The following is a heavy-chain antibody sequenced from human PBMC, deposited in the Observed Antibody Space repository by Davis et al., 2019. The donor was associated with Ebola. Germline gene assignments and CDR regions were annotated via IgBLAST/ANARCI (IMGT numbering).Heavy chain of an antibody. D-gene: IGHD3-10*01. CDR2: ISESGSGS. V-gene: IGHV3-23*01. Sequence: GESLKISCVASGFTLGNYAMNWVRQAPGKGLEWVSSISESGSGSFYTDSVRGRFTVSRDNSKNTLYLQMNSVRVEDTAIYFCAKDVRPYGSGSYRGPFDSWGQGTLVTVSS. J-gene: IGHJ4*02. CDR1: GFTLGNYA. CDR3: AKDVRPYGSGSYRGPFDS.